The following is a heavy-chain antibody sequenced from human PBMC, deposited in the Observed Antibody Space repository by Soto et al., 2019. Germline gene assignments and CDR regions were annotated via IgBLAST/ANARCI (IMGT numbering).Heavy chain of an antibody. CDR2: ISSNGGST. J-gene: IGHJ3*02. D-gene: IGHD6-19*01. V-gene: IGHV3-64D*06. Sequence: PGGSLRHSCSASGFTFSCYGMHWVGQAPGKGLEYVSAISSNGGSTYYADSVKGRFTISRDNSKNTLYLQMSSLRAEDTAVYYCVKDPGVAVEAFDIWGQGTMVTVSS. CDR1: GFTFSCYG. CDR3: VKDPGVAVEAFDI.